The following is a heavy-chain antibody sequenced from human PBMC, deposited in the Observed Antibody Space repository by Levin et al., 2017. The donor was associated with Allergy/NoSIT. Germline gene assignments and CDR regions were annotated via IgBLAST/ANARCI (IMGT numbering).Heavy chain of an antibody. CDR1: GGTFSSYA. CDR3: ARDVDPGLAPYYGSGSYYSNWFDP. J-gene: IGHJ5*02. V-gene: IGHV1-69*13. D-gene: IGHD3-10*01. CDR2: IIPIFGTA. Sequence: SVKVSCKASGGTFSSYAISWVRQAPGQGLEWMGGIIPIFGTANYAQKFQGRVTITADESTSTAYMELSSLRSEDTAVYYCARDVDPGLAPYYGSGSYYSNWFDPWGQGTLVTVSS.